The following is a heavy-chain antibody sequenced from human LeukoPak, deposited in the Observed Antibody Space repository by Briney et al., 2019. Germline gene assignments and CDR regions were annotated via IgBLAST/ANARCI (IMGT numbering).Heavy chain of an antibody. CDR2: IRSKANSYAT. CDR3: ARDSPSLISLGAFDI. CDR1: GFTFSGSA. D-gene: IGHD2-21*01. J-gene: IGHJ3*02. V-gene: IGHV3-73*01. Sequence: GGSLRLSCAASGFTFSGSAMHWVRQASGKGLEWVGRIRSKANSYATAYAASVKGRFTISRDDSKNTLYLQMNSLRAEDTAVYYCARDSPSLISLGAFDIWGQGTMVTVSS.